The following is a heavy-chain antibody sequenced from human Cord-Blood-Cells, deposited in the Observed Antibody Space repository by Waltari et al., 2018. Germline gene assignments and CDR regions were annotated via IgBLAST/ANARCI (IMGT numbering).Heavy chain of an antibody. J-gene: IGHJ4*02. CDR3: HTRGGGSYDSDY. D-gene: IGHD1-26*01. Sequence: QVQLQESGPGLVKPSGTLSLTCAVSGGSISSSNWWSWVRQPPGKGLEWIGEIYHSGTTNYNPPLKSRVTISVDKAKNQFSLKLSSVTAADTAVYYCHTRGGGSYDSDYWGQGTLVTVSS. V-gene: IGHV4-4*02. CDR1: GGSISSSNW. CDR2: IYHSGTT.